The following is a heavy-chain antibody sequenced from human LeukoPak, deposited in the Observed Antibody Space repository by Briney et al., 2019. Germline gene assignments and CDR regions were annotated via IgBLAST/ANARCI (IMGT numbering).Heavy chain of an antibody. CDR1: GFAFDNYA. D-gene: IGHD6-13*01. V-gene: IGHV3-23*01. CDR2: ISGVGLSR. CDR3: AKASAHTMAAAGNDAFDF. J-gene: IGHJ3*01. Sequence: GGSLRLSCTVSGFAFDNYAMSWVRQAPGKGLEWVSGISGVGLSRYYADSVKGRFTISRDNSKNTVYLQMNSLRADDSAIYYCAKASAHTMAAAGNDAFDFWGQGTTVTISS.